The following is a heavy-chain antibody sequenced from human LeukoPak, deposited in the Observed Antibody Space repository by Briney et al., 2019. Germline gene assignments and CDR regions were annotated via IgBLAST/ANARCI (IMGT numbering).Heavy chain of an antibody. CDR2: INPDSGDT. V-gene: IGHV1-2*02. D-gene: IGHD3-10*01. J-gene: IGHJ5*02. CDR1: GYTFTGYY. CDR3: TRDLLGGSGTFDP. Sequence: ASVKVSCKASGYTFTGYYLHWVRQAPGQGLEGMGWINPDSGDTNYLQKFQGRVTMTRDTSISTAYMALSRLTSDDTAVYYCTRDLLGGSGTFDPWGQGILVTVSS.